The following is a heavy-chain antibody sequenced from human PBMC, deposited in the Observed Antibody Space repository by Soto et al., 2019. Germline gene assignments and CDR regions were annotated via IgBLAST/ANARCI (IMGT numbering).Heavy chain of an antibody. CDR2: ISYDGSNK. V-gene: IGHV3-30*03. Sequence: PGGSLRLSCAASGFTFSSYGMHWVRQAPGKGLEWVAVISYDGSNKYYADSVKGRFTISRDNSKNTLYLQMNSLRAEDTAVYYCAREGSSWYRYYYYYGMDFWGQGTSVTVSS. CDR3: AREGSSWYRYYYYYGMDF. J-gene: IGHJ6*02. D-gene: IGHD6-13*01. CDR1: GFTFSSYG.